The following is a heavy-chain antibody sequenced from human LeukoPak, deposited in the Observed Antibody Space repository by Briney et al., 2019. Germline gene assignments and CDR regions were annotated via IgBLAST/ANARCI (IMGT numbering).Heavy chain of an antibody. CDR1: GGTFSSYT. V-gene: IGHV1-69*04. CDR2: IIPILGIA. Sequence: SVMVSCKASGGTFSSYTLSWVRQAPGQGLEWMGRIIPILGIANYAQKFQGRVTITADKSTSTGYMELSSLRSEDTAVYYCAREAGEFHYWGQGTLVTVSS. CDR3: AREAGEFHY. D-gene: IGHD3-16*01. J-gene: IGHJ4*02.